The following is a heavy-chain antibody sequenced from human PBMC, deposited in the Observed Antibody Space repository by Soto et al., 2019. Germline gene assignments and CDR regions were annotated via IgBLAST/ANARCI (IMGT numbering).Heavy chain of an antibody. CDR3: EVTTGY. CDR2: VSPENRNA. D-gene: IGHD4-17*01. J-gene: IGHJ4*02. V-gene: IGHV1-8*01. Sequence: ASVKVSCKTSGYTCTEYDINWVRQAPGQGLEYMGWVSPENRNAGYAPQFRGRVSMTADTSINTVYLELTTLTYEDTAVYYCEVTTGYWGQGTMVTVSS. CDR1: GYTCTEYD.